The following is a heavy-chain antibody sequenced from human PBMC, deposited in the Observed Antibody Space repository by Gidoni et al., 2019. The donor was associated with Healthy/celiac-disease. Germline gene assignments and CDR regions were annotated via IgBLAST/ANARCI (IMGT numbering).Heavy chain of an antibody. D-gene: IGHD6-19*01. Sequence: KGRFTIARDNSKNTLYLQMNSLRAEDTAVYYCARGSKAVAGFAFFAVRFAFDIWGQGTMVTVSS. CDR3: ARGSKAVAGFAFFAVRFAFDI. V-gene: IGHV3-30*01. J-gene: IGHJ3*02.